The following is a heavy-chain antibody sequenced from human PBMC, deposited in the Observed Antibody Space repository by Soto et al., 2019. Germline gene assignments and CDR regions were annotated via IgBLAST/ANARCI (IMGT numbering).Heavy chain of an antibody. V-gene: IGHV1-58*01. CDR3: VTEVRFRENWF. CDR2: IVVGSGNT. J-gene: IGHJ5*01. Sequence: ASVKVSCKASGFTFTNSAVQWVRQARGQRLEWIGWIVVGSGNTNYAQKYKERVTITRDMSTSTAYMKMSSLRSEDTAVSAAVTEVRFRENWF. D-gene: IGHD3-10*01. CDR1: GFTFTNSA.